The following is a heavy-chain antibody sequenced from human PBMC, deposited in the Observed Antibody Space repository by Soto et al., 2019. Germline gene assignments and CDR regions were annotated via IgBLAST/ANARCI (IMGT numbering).Heavy chain of an antibody. Sequence: QVQLVQSGAEVKKPGSSVKVSCKASGGTFSSHTITWVRQAPGQGLEWMGGITPMFGTPNYAQKFRGRVTITADESSSTAYMELSSLRSEDTAVYYCARDRIVVVPAAPRPNYYYYGMDVWGQGTTVTVSS. CDR1: GGTFSSHT. V-gene: IGHV1-69*01. CDR3: ARDRIVVVPAAPRPNYYYYGMDV. D-gene: IGHD2-2*01. CDR2: ITPMFGTP. J-gene: IGHJ6*02.